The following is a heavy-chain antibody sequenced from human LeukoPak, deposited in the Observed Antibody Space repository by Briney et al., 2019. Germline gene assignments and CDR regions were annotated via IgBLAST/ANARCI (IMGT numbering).Heavy chain of an antibody. CDR3: VSPYYYDSGGYYYAFTMGYFQN. J-gene: IGHJ1*01. Sequence: SETLSLTCTVSGGSIRSSSYYWGWIRQPPGKGLEWTGSIYYSGSTYYNPSLKSRVTISVDTSKNQFSLKLSSVTAADTAVYYCVSPYYYDSGGYYYAFTMGYFQNWGQGTLVTVSS. V-gene: IGHV4-39*01. CDR2: IYYSGST. CDR1: GGSIRSSSYY. D-gene: IGHD3-22*01.